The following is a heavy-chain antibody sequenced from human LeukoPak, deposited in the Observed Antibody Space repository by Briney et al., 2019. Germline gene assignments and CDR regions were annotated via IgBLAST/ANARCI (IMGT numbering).Heavy chain of an antibody. J-gene: IGHJ4*02. CDR2: IYHSGST. V-gene: IGHV4-4*02. CDR1: GGSITSTNW. Sequence: SETLSLTCAVSGGSITSTNWWSWVRQPPGKGLEWIGEIYHSGSTNYNPSLKSRVTISIDRSKNQFSLKLNSVTAADTAVYYCARDVGATPGYFDYWGQGTLVTVSS. CDR3: ARDVGATPGYFDY. D-gene: IGHD1-26*01.